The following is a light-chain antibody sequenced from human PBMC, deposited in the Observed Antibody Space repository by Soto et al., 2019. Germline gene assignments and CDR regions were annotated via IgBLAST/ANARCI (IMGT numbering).Light chain of an antibody. CDR3: QQYGNPRT. CDR1: QSVSSTY. Sequence: EIVLTQSPGTQSLSPGERATLSCRASQSVSSTYLAWYQQKPGQAPRLLIYGASSRATGIPDRFSGSGSGTDFTLTISRVAPEDFAVYYCQQYGNPRTFGQGTKVEIK. CDR2: GAS. J-gene: IGKJ1*01. V-gene: IGKV3-20*01.